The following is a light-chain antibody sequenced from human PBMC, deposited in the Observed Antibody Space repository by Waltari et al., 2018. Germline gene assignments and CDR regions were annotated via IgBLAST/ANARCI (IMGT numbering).Light chain of an antibody. V-gene: IGLV2-14*03. J-gene: IGLJ3*02. Sequence: QSDLTQPASVSGSPGQSITIPCTGTSRDVGGYNSVSWYQQHPGKAPKLMIYDVTNRPSGVSHRFSGSKSGNTASLTISGLQADDESVYYCFSYTTSSSLRVFGGGTRLTVL. CDR1: SRDVGGYNS. CDR3: FSYTTSSSLRV. CDR2: DVT.